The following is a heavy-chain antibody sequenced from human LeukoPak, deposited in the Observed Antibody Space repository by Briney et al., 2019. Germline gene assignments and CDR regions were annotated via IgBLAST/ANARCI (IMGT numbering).Heavy chain of an antibody. Sequence: GGSLRLSCAASGFTVSSNYMSWVRRAPGKGLEWVSVIYSGGSTYYADSVKGRFTISRDNSKNTLYLQMNSLRAEDTAVYYCVRDSGAEPNWFDPWGQGTLVTVSS. CDR3: VRDSGAEPNWFDP. CDR1: GFTVSSNY. V-gene: IGHV3-53*01. CDR2: IYSGGST. D-gene: IGHD1-14*01. J-gene: IGHJ5*02.